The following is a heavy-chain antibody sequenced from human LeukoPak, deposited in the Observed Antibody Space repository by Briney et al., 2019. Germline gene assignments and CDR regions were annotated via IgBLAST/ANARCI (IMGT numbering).Heavy chain of an antibody. CDR2: INAGNGNT. Sequence: ASVKVSCTASGYTFTSYAMHWVRQAPGQRLEWMGWINAGNGNTKYSQKFQGRVTITRDTSASTAYMEVSSLRSEDTAVYYCARAPRGNSGYCSSTSCTDHRYNWFDPWGQGTLVTVSS. CDR1: GYTFTSYA. V-gene: IGHV1-3*01. D-gene: IGHD2-2*01. CDR3: ARAPRGNSGYCSSTSCTDHRYNWFDP. J-gene: IGHJ5*02.